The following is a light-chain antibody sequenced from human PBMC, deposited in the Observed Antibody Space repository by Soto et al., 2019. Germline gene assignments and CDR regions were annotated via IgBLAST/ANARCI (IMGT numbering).Light chain of an antibody. CDR2: DAS. J-gene: IGKJ1*01. CDR1: QSISSW. CDR3: QQYDSYVWT. Sequence: DIQMTQSPSSLSASVGDRVTITCRASQSISSWLAWYQQKPGKAPKALIYDASSLESGVPSRFSGSGSGTEFTLTISSLRPDDFATYYCQQYDSYVWTFGQGTKVDIK. V-gene: IGKV1-5*01.